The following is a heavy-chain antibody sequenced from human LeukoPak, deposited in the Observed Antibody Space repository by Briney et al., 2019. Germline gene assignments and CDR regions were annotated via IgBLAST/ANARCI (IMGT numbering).Heavy chain of an antibody. CDR2: INPSGGST. Sequence: GASVKVSCKASGYTFTSYYMHWVRQAPGQGLEWMGIINPSGGSTSYAQNFQGRVTMTRNISISTAYLELSSLRSEDTAMYYCVRGQDQWLTAEYFQHWAQGTLVTVSS. CDR3: VRGQDQWLTAEYFQH. CDR1: GYTFTSYY. V-gene: IGHV1-46*01. D-gene: IGHD6-19*01. J-gene: IGHJ1*01.